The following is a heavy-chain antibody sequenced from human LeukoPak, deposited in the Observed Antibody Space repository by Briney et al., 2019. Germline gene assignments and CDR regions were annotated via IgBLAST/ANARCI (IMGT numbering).Heavy chain of an antibody. CDR1: EFSVGSNY. CDR2: ISYDGSNK. Sequence: PGGSLRLSCAASEFSVGSNYMTWVRQAPGKGLEWVAVISYDGSNKYYADSVKGRFTISRDNSKNTLYLQMNSLRAEDTAVYYCARDLYPYCSSTSCYGNAFDIWGQGTMVTVSS. CDR3: ARDLYPYCSSTSCYGNAFDI. J-gene: IGHJ3*02. D-gene: IGHD2-2*01. V-gene: IGHV3-30*03.